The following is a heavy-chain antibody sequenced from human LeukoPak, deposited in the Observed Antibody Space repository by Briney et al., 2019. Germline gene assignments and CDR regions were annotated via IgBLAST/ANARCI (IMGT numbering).Heavy chain of an antibody. J-gene: IGHJ6*03. D-gene: IGHD5-12*01. Sequence: ASVKVSCKTSGYTFTDYYMHWVRQAPGQGLEWMGWINPNSGGTNYAQKFQGRVTITRNTSISTAYMELSSLRSEDTAVYYCARGGGYAKGYMDVWGKGTTVTVSS. CDR2: INPNSGGT. CDR1: GYTFTDYY. CDR3: ARGGGYAKGYMDV. V-gene: IGHV1-2*02.